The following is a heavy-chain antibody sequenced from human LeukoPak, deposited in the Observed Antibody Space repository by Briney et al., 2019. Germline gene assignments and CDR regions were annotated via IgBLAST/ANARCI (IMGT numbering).Heavy chain of an antibody. CDR2: INHSGST. V-gene: IGHV4-34*01. J-gene: IGHJ5*02. D-gene: IGHD2-2*01. CDR3: ARAALIVVVPAAMGGWFDP. CDR1: GGSFSGYY. Sequence: SETLSLTCAVYGGSFSGYYWSWIRQPPGKGLEWIGEINHSGSTNYNPSFKSRVTISVDTSKNQFSLKLSSVTAADTAVYYCARAALIVVVPAAMGGWFDPWGQGTLVTVSS.